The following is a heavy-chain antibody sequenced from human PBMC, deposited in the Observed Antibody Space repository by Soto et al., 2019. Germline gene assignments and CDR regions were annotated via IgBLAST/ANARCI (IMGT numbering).Heavy chain of an antibody. CDR1: SGSFNGYY. CDR3: ATYYFDSSGYYPLLDY. CDR2: INHSGST. V-gene: IGHV4-34*01. J-gene: IGHJ4*02. Sequence: SETLSLTCAVYSGSFNGYYWSWIRQPPGKGLEWIGEINHSGSTNYNPSLKSRVTISVDTSKNQFSLKLSSVTAADTAVYYCATYYFDSSGYYPLLDYWGQGTLVTVSS. D-gene: IGHD3-22*01.